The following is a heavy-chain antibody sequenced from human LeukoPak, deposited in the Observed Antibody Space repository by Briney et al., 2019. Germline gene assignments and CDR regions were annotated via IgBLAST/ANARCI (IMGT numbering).Heavy chain of an antibody. V-gene: IGHV3-33*01. CDR2: MWYDGSNK. CDR3: ARDYRGRLDY. CDR1: GFTFSSYG. Sequence: PGRSLRLSCAASGFTFSSYGMHWVRQAPDKGLEWVAVMWYDGSNKYYADSVKGRFTISRDNSKNTLYLQMTSLRAEDTAVYYCARDYRGRLDYWGQGTLVTVSA. D-gene: IGHD3-10*01. J-gene: IGHJ4*02.